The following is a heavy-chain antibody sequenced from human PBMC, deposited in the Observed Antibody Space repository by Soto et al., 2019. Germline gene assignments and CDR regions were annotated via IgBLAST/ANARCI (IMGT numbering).Heavy chain of an antibody. CDR1: GFTFSSYA. CDR3: AAGDCSSTSCYTPLTIFGVVTPPGV. D-gene: IGHD2-2*02. J-gene: IGHJ6*02. Sequence: GGSLRLSCAASGFTFSSYAMHWVRPAPGKGLEWVAVISYDGSNKYYADSVKGRFTISRDNSKNTLYLQMNSLRAEDTAVYYCAAGDCSSTSCYTPLTIFGVVTPPGVWGQGTTVTVSS. CDR2: ISYDGSNK. V-gene: IGHV3-30-3*01.